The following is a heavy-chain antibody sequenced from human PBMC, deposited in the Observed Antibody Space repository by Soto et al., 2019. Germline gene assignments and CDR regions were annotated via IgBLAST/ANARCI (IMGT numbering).Heavy chain of an antibody. D-gene: IGHD5-18*01. CDR1: GFTFSSYA. CDR3: ANDYSLNTAMATFCHS. J-gene: IGHJ4*02. V-gene: IGHV3-23*01. Sequence: GGSLRLSCAASGFTFSSYAMSWVRQAPGKGLEWISVISGSGARTNYADSVKGRFTISRDNSKNTLNLQMHGPRAEDTAVYYCANDYSLNTAMATFCHSWGQGTLVTVSS. CDR2: ISGSGART.